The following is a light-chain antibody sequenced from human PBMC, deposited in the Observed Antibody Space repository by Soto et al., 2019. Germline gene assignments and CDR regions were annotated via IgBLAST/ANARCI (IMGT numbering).Light chain of an antibody. V-gene: IGLV2-14*01. CDR2: DVS. J-gene: IGLJ2*01. CDR3: SSYTSSSTPHVV. CDR1: SSDVGGYNY. Sequence: QSVLTQPASVSGSPGQSITISCTGTSSDVGGYNYVSWYQQHPGKAPKLMIYDVSNRPSGVSNRFSGSKSGNTASLTISGLQAEDEADYYCSSYTSSSTPHVVVGGGTQLTVL.